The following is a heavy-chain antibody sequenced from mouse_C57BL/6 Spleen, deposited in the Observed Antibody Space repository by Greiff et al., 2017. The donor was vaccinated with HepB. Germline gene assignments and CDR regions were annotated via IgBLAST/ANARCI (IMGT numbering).Heavy chain of an antibody. CDR3: ARITTVVAQWDFDV. V-gene: IGHV1-18*01. J-gene: IGHJ1*03. Sequence: VQLQQSGPELVKPGASVKIPCKASGYTFTDYNMDWVKQSHGKSLEWIGDINPNNGGTIYNQKFKGKATLTVDKSSSTAYMELRSLTSEDTAVYYCARITTVVAQWDFDVWGTGTTVTVSS. CDR2: INPNNGGT. CDR1: GYTFTDYN. D-gene: IGHD1-1*01.